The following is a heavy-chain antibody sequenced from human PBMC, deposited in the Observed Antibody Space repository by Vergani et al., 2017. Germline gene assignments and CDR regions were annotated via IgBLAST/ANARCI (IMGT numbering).Heavy chain of an antibody. Sequence: QVQLVQSGAAVKKPGSSVKVSCKASGGPFSSYTISWVRQAPGQGLEWMGRSIPILGIANYAQKFQGRVTITADKSTSTAYMELSSLRSEYTAVYYCARDHSYDILAGYFNGGQGTLVTVSS. CDR2: SIPILGIA. V-gene: IGHV1-69*08. CDR1: GGPFSSYT. J-gene: IGHJ4*02. CDR3: ARDHSYDILAGYFN. D-gene: IGHD3-9*01.